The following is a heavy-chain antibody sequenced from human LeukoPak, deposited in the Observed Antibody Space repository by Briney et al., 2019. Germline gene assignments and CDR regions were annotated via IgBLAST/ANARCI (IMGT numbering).Heavy chain of an antibody. CDR2: ISSSSSYI. V-gene: IGHV3-21*01. Sequence: PGGSLRLSCAASGFTFSSYSMNWVRQAPGKGLEWVSSISSSSSYIYYADSVKGRFTISRDNAKNSLCLQMNSLRAEDTAVYYCARDFGYYYDSSGYYDYWGQGTLVTVSS. D-gene: IGHD3-22*01. J-gene: IGHJ4*02. CDR1: GFTFSSYS. CDR3: ARDFGYYYDSSGYYDY.